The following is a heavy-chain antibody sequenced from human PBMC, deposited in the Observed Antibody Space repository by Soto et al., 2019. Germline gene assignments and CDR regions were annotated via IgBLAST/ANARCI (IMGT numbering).Heavy chain of an antibody. CDR1: GGSISSGGYY. CDR3: ARGYCSGGSCHLDY. D-gene: IGHD2-15*01. CDR2: IYYSGST. V-gene: IGHV4-31*03. Sequence: PSETLSLTCTVSGGSISSGGYYWSWIRQHPGKGLEWIGYIYYSGSTYYNPSLKSRVTISVDTSKNQFSLKLSSVTAADTAVYYCARGYCSGGSCHLDYWGQGTLVTVSS. J-gene: IGHJ4*02.